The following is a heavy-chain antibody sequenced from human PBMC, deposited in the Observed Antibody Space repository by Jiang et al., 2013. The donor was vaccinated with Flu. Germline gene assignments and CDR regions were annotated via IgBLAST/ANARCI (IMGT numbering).Heavy chain of an antibody. Sequence: SGGGLVKPGGSLRLSCAASGFIFKGYTMNWVRHAPGKGLEWVSSISSNSGYIYYADSVKGRFTISRDNAENSLWLQMDSLRVEDTAVYYCVRDYRRPDSTMTTPTWDYWGQGTLVSVSS. CDR2: ISSNSGYI. CDR3: VRDYRRPDSTMTTPTWDY. V-gene: IGHV3-21*01. J-gene: IGHJ4*02. CDR1: GFIFKGYT. D-gene: IGHD4-11*01.